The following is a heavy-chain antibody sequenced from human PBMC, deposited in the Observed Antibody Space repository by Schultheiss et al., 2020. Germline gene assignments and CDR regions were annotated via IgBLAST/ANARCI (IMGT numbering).Heavy chain of an antibody. CDR2: MNPNSGNT. D-gene: IGHD6-19*01. Sequence: AAVKVSCKASGYTFTSYAINWVRQATGQGLEWMGWMNPNSGNTGYAQKFQGRVTMTRNTSISTAYMELSSLRSEDTAVYYCARGVAVAGTNSTPDYWGQGTLVTVSS. V-gene: IGHV1-8*02. J-gene: IGHJ4*02. CDR3: ARGVAVAGTNSTPDY. CDR1: GYTFTSYA.